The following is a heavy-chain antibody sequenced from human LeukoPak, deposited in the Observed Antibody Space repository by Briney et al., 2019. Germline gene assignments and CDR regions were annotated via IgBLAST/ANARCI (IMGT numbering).Heavy chain of an antibody. CDR2: IYYSGST. CDR1: GGSISSSSYY. CDR3: ARRSGSNWYGPFDY. J-gene: IGHJ4*02. Sequence: SETLSLTCSVSGGSISSSSYYWGWIRQPPGKGLEWIGSIYYSGSTYYNPSLKSRVTISVDTSKNQFSLKLSSVTAADTAVYYCARRSGSNWYGPFDYWGQGTLVTVSS. V-gene: IGHV4-39*01. D-gene: IGHD6-13*01.